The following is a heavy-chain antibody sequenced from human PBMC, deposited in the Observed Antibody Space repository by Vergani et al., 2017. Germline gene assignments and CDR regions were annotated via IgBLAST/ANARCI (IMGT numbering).Heavy chain of an antibody. D-gene: IGHD3-22*01. V-gene: IGHV4-39*01. CDR2: IYYSGST. Sequence: QLQLQESGPGLVKPSETLSLTCTVSGGSISSSGYYWGWIRQPPGKGLEWIGSIYYSGSTYYNPSLKSRVTISVDTSKNQFSLKLSSVTAADTAVYYCARITAMIVVVIFDYWGQGTLVTVSS. J-gene: IGHJ4*02. CDR3: ARITAMIVVVIFDY. CDR1: GGSISSSGYY.